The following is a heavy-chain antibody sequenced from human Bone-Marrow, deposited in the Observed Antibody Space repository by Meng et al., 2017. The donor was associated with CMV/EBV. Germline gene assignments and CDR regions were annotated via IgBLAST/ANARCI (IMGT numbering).Heavy chain of an antibody. V-gene: IGHV1-69*10. Sequence: SVKVSCKASGGTFSSYAISWVRQAPGQGLEWMGGIIPILRILNYAQKFQGRITITADQSTNTTYMEVSSLRSEDTAVYYCARWNWNQQSFDYWGQGTLVTVSS. CDR1: GGTFSSYA. CDR2: IIPILRIL. J-gene: IGHJ4*02. CDR3: ARWNWNQQSFDY. D-gene: IGHD1-1*01.